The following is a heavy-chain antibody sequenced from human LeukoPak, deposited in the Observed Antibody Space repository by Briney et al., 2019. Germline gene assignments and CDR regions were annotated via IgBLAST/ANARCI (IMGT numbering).Heavy chain of an antibody. CDR2: ISAYNGNT. CDR1: VYTFTSYG. CDR3: ARRRITMIVVVRDDAFDI. J-gene: IGHJ3*02. Sequence: ASVKVSCKASVYTFTSYGISWVRQAPGQGLEWMGWISAYNGNTNYAQKLQGRVTMTTDTSTSTAYMELRSLRSDDTAVYYCARRRITMIVVVRDDAFDIWGQGTMVTVSS. D-gene: IGHD3-22*01. V-gene: IGHV1-18*01.